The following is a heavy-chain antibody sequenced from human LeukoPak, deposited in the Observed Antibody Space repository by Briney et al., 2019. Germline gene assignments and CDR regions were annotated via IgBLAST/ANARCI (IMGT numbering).Heavy chain of an antibody. J-gene: IGHJ5*02. CDR2: INPTGGST. CDR1: GYTFTSYY. V-gene: IGHV1-46*01. Sequence: ASVTVSCKASGYTFTSYYMHWVRQAPGQGLEWMGLINPTGGSTGYAQKFQGRVTMTRDMSTSTDYMELSSLRSEDTAIYYCARDNSVGDNAWWFDPWGQGTLVTVSP. D-gene: IGHD1-26*01. CDR3: ARDNSVGDNAWWFDP.